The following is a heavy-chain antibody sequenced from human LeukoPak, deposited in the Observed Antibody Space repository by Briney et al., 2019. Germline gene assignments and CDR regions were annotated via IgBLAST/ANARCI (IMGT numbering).Heavy chain of an antibody. CDR3: AKDRGTVTTPGDY. Sequence: GGSLRLSCEASGFTFTNAWMSWVRQAPGKGLEWVSAISGSGGSTYYADSVKGRFTISRDNSKNTLYLQMNSLRAEDTAVYYCAKDRGTVTTPGDYWGQGTLVTVSS. D-gene: IGHD4-17*01. J-gene: IGHJ4*02. V-gene: IGHV3-23*01. CDR1: GFTFTNAW. CDR2: ISGSGGST.